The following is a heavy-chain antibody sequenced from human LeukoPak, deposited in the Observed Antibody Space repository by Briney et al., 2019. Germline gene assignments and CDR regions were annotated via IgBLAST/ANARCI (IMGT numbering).Heavy chain of an antibody. CDR2: IYSGGST. V-gene: IGHV3-66*01. CDR1: GFTFSSNY. CDR3: ARFGVFGVVNFREYYMDV. Sequence: GGSLRLSCAASGFTFSSNYMSWVRQAPGKGLEWVSVIYSGGSTYYAHSVKGRFTISIDNSTNTLYLQMNSLRAADTAVYYCARFGVFGVVNFREYYMDVWGKGTTVTVSS. D-gene: IGHD3-3*01. J-gene: IGHJ6*03.